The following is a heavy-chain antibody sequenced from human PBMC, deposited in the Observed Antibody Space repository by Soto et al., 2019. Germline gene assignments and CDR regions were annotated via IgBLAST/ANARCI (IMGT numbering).Heavy chain of an antibody. CDR2: ISYNGSNK. Sequence: PGGSLRLSCAASGFTFSSYAMNWVRQAPGKGLEWVAVISYNGSNKYYADSVKGRFTISRDNSKNTLYLQMNSLRAEDTAVYYCAYNYYDSSGYPGSFDYWGQGTLVTV. D-gene: IGHD3-22*01. CDR1: GFTFSSYA. V-gene: IGHV3-30*03. CDR3: AYNYYDSSGYPGSFDY. J-gene: IGHJ4*02.